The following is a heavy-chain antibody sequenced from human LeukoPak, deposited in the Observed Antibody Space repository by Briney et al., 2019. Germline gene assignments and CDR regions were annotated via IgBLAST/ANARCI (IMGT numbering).Heavy chain of an antibody. CDR1: GYIFTSYY. D-gene: IGHD3-3*01. CDR3: ARVGRLEWLSAYDY. Sequence: ASVKVSCKASGYIFTSYYMHWVRQAPGQGLEWMGIINPSGGSTSYAQKFQGRVTMTRDTSTSTVYMELSSLRSEDTAVYYCARVGRLEWLSAYDYRGQGTLFTVSS. J-gene: IGHJ4*02. CDR2: INPSGGST. V-gene: IGHV1-46*01.